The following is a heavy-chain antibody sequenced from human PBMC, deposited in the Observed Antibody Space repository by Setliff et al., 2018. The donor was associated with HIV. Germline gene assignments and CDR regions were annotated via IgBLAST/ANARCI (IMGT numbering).Heavy chain of an antibody. CDR3: ARANDYGGNFGGHFDY. D-gene: IGHD4-17*01. CDR1: GFTFRSYW. V-gene: IGHV3-74*01. J-gene: IGHJ4*02. CDR2: INIDGGST. Sequence: GSLRLSCAASGFTFRSYWMYWVRQPPGKGLVWVSRINIDGGSTNYADSVKGRFTISRDNAKNTLYLQMNSLIAEDTAVYYCARANDYGGNFGGHFDYWGQGALVTVSS.